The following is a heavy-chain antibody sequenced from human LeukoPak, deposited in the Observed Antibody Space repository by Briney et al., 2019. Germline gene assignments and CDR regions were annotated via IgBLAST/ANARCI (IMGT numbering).Heavy chain of an antibody. CDR1: GGTFSSYA. CDR3: ARGRVVVPAAILWFDP. CDR2: ISAYNGNT. V-gene: IGHV1-18*01. D-gene: IGHD2-2*02. Sequence: ASVKVSCKASGGTFSSYAISWVRQAPGQGLEWMGWISAYNGNTNYAQKLQGRVTMTTDTSTSTAYMELRSLRSDDTAVYYCARGRVVVPAAILWFDPWGQGTLVTVSS. J-gene: IGHJ5*02.